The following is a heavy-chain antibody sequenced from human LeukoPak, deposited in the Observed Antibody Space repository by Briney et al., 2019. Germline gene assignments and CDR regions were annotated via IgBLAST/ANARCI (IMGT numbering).Heavy chain of an antibody. D-gene: IGHD5-24*01. CDR3: AKDMGDGYNWWGFDY. CDR1: GFTFHNSA. Sequence: GGSLRLSCAASGFTFHNSAMSWVRQAPGKGLEWVSSISVTGGTTYYADFVKGRFTISRDNSKKTLYLQMNSLRAEDTAVYYCAKDMGDGYNWWGFDYWGQGTLVTVSS. J-gene: IGHJ4*02. V-gene: IGHV3-23*01. CDR2: ISVTGGTT.